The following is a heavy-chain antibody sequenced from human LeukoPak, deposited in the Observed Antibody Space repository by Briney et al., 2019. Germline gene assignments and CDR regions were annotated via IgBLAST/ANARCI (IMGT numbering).Heavy chain of an antibody. CDR2: IIPILGIA. V-gene: IGHV1-69*04. D-gene: IGHD6-13*01. CDR1: GGTFSSYA. CDR3: ASTLIAAAGFNNCYDP. Sequence: ASVKVSCKASGGTFSSYAISWVRQAPGQGLEWMGRIIPILGIANYAQKFQGRVTITADKSTSTAYMELSSLRSEDTAVYYCASTLIAAAGFNNCYDPWGQGTLVNVSS. J-gene: IGHJ5*02.